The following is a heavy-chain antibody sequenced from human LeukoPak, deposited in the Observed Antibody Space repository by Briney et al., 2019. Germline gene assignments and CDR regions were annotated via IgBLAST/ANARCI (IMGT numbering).Heavy chain of an antibody. CDR2: ISRGGSTI. CDR3: AGDGGSRTYYFGDAFDI. V-gene: IGHV3-11*01. D-gene: IGHD3-10*01. Sequence: PGGSLRLSCAASGFTFSDYYMNWIRQAPGKGLEWVSYISRGGSTIHYADSVKGRFTISRDNAKNSLYLQMNSLTAEDTAVYYCAGDGGSRTYYFGDAFDIWGQGTMVTVSS. J-gene: IGHJ3*02. CDR1: GFTFSDYY.